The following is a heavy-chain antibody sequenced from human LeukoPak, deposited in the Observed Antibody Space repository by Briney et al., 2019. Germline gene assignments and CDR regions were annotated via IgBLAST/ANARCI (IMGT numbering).Heavy chain of an antibody. Sequence: ASVKVSCKASGYTFTSYYIHWVRQAPGQGLEWMGMIYPRDGSTSYAQKFQGRVTVTRDTSTSTVHMELSGLRSEDTAVYYCARDQEAFDYWGQGTLVTVSS. J-gene: IGHJ4*02. CDR3: ARDQEAFDY. V-gene: IGHV1-46*01. CDR1: GYTFTSYY. CDR2: IYPRDGST.